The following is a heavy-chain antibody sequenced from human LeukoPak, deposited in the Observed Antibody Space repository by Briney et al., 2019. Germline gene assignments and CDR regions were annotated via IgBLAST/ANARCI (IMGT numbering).Heavy chain of an antibody. CDR3: ARGRKHRGTMARGVMRGYYFDY. CDR1: GYTFTSYD. V-gene: IGHV1-8*03. Sequence: ASVKVSCKASGYTFTSYDINWVRQATGQGLEWMGWMNPNSGNTGYAQTFQGRVTITRNTSISTAYMELSSLRSEDTAVYYCARGRKHRGTMARGVMRGYYFDYWGQGTLVTVSS. CDR2: MNPNSGNT. J-gene: IGHJ4*02. D-gene: IGHD3-10*01.